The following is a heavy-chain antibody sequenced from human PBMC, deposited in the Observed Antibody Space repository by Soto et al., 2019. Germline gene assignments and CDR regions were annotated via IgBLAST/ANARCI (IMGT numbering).Heavy chain of an antibody. D-gene: IGHD6-25*01. V-gene: IGHV3-48*01. J-gene: IGHJ4*02. CDR2: ISSSSTTM. CDR1: GFTFSSYS. Sequence: EVQLVESGGGLVQPGGSLRLSCAASGFTFSSYSMNWVRQAPGKGLEWVSYISSSSTTMYYADSVKGRFTISTDNAKNSLYLQMNSLIAEHTAVYYCARDYSSVWYFDYWGQGTLVTVSS. CDR3: ARDYSSVWYFDY.